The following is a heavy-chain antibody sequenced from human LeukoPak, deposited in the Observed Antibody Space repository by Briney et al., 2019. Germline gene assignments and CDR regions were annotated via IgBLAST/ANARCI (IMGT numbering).Heavy chain of an antibody. J-gene: IGHJ6*03. Sequence: PSETLSLTCTVSGGSISSYYWSWIRQPAGKGLGWIGRIYTGGSTNYNPSLKSRVTISVDTSKNQFSLKLSSVTAADTAVYYCAREWRYGSGSYYSRAYYYYMDVWGKGTTVTVSS. CDR2: IYTGGST. D-gene: IGHD3-10*01. CDR3: AREWRYGSGSYYSRAYYYYMDV. CDR1: GGSISSYY. V-gene: IGHV4-4*07.